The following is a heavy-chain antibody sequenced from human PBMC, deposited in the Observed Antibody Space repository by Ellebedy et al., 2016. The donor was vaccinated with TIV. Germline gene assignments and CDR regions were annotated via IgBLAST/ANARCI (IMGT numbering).Heavy chain of an antibody. CDR2: IVGSGSQ. D-gene: IGHD4-11*01. V-gene: IGHV3-69-1*01. Sequence: PGGSLRLSCAASGFTFSPYAMSWVRQAPGRGLEWVSGIVGSGSQKYADSVKGRFTISRDNAKSSLYLQMNSLRAEDTAVYYCVSESYRNYTWGTTGFDSWGQGTLVTASS. CDR3: VSESYRNYTWGTTGFDS. J-gene: IGHJ5*01. CDR1: GFTFSPYA.